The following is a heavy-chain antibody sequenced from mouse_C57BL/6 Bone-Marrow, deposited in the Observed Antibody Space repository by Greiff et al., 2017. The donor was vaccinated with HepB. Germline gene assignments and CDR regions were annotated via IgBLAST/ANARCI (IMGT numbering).Heavy chain of an antibody. CDR2: ISGGGGNT. J-gene: IGHJ2*01. CDR1: GFTFSSYT. Sequence: EVMLVESGGGLVKPGGSLKLSCAASGFTFSSYTMSWVRQTPEKRLEWVATISGGGGNTYYPDSVKGRFTISRDNAKNTLYLQMSSLRSEDTALYYCARDVYYPYYFDNGAKAPLSQSPQ. V-gene: IGHV5-9*01. D-gene: IGHD1-1*01. CDR3: ARDVYYPYYFDN.